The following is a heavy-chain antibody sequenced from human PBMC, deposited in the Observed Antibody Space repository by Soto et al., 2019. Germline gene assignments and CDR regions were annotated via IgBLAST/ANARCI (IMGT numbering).Heavy chain of an antibody. CDR1: GFRFSDYW. D-gene: IGHD2-2*01. V-gene: IGHV3-74*01. J-gene: IGHJ4*02. CDR2: ISDDAIST. Sequence: GGSLRLSCSVSGFRFSDYWMQWVRQAPGKGLVWVARISDDAISTSYAPFVKGRFTISRDNIKNMLYLQLNSLTADDAAFYYCAREVPISAVNYIDYWGQGALVTVSS. CDR3: AREVPISAVNYIDY.